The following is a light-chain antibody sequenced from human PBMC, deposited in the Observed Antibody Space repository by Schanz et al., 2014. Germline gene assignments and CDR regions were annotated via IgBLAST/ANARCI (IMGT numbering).Light chain of an antibody. CDR2: DAS. CDR3: QQYSSTPLT. J-gene: IGKJ4*01. CDR1: QSVDIS. Sequence: EIVLTQSPGTLSLSPGERATLSCRASQSVDISLAWYQHKPGQSPRVLIYDASKRATSIPARFSGSGSGTDFTLTISSLEPEDFAVYYCQQYSSTPLTFGGGTKVEIK. V-gene: IGKV3-11*01.